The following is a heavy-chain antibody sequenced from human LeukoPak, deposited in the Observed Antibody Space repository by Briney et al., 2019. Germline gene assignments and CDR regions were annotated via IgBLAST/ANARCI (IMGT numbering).Heavy chain of an antibody. CDR3: ARGLGVRGVILNWFDP. CDR1: GGSFSGYY. J-gene: IGHJ5*02. D-gene: IGHD3-10*01. CDR2: INHSGST. Sequence: SETLSLTCAVYGGSFSGYYWSWIRQPPGKGMEWIGEINHSGSTNYNPSLKSRVTISVDTSKNQFSLKLSSVTAADTAVYYCARGLGVRGVILNWFDPWGQGTLVTVSS. V-gene: IGHV4-34*01.